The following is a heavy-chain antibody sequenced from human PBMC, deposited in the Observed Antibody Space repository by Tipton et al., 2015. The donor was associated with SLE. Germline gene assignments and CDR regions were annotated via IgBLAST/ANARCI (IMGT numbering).Heavy chain of an antibody. CDR2: IYYSGST. J-gene: IGHJ4*02. CDR3: AKDSVGYCSSTSCSDYGGIDY. D-gene: IGHD2-2*01. V-gene: IGHV4-59*12. Sequence: TLSLTCTVSGGSISSYYWSWIRQPPGKGLEWIGYIYYSGSTNYNPSLKSRVTISVDTSKNQFSLKLSSVTAADTAVYYCAKDSVGYCSSTSCSDYGGIDYWGQGTLVTVSS. CDR1: GGSISSYY.